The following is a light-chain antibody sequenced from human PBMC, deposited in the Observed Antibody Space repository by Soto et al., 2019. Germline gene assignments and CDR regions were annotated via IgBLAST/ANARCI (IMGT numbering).Light chain of an antibody. Sequence: QSALTQPRSVSGSPGQSVTLSCTGTSSDVGSYNYVSWYQQHPGKAPKLMIDDVNKRPSGVPDRFSGSRSGNTASLTISGLQAEDEADDYCCSYAGSYTWVFGGGTKLTVL. CDR1: SSDVGSYNY. V-gene: IGLV2-11*01. CDR2: DVN. J-gene: IGLJ3*02. CDR3: CSYAGSYTWV.